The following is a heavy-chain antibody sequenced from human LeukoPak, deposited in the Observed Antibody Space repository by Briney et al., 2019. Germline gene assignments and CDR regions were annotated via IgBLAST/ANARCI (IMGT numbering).Heavy chain of an antibody. J-gene: IGHJ4*02. V-gene: IGHV3-30*04. CDR3: ARDGRSGSNYGRVDY. D-gene: IGHD1-26*01. Sequence: GRSLRLSCVASGFTFSSYAMHWVRQAPGKGLEWVTVISYDGSNKYYADSVKGRFTISRDNSKNTLYLQMNSLRAEDMAVYYCARDGRSGSNYGRVDYWGQGTLVTVSS. CDR2: ISYDGSNK. CDR1: GFTFSSYA.